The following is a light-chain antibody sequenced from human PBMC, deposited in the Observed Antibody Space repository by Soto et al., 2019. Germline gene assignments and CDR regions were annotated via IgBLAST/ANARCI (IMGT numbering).Light chain of an antibody. Sequence: QLVLTQSSSASASLGSSVRLTCTLSSGHSTYIIAWHKQQPGKAPRYLMKLEDSGRYNKGSGVPDRFSGSSSGADRSLSNSTLQFQDEADYYCETWDSNTLVVFGGGTKLTVL. CDR2: LEDSGRY. J-gene: IGLJ2*01. V-gene: IGLV4-60*02. CDR1: SGHSTYI. CDR3: ETWDSNTLVV.